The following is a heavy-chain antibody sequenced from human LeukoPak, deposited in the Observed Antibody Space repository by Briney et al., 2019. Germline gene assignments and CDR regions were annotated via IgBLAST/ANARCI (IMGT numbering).Heavy chain of an antibody. CDR1: GFTFSSYA. CDR2: ISGSSGST. Sequence: GGSLRLSCAASGFTFSSYAMSWVRQAPGKGLEWVSAISGSSGSTYYADSAKGRFTISRGNSKNTLYLQMNSLRAEDTAVYYCAKVYSSGWYPNAFDIWGQGTMVTVSS. J-gene: IGHJ3*02. CDR3: AKVYSSGWYPNAFDI. D-gene: IGHD6-19*01. V-gene: IGHV3-23*01.